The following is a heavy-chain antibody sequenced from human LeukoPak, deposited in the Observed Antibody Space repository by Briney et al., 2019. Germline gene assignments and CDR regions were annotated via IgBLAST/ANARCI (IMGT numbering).Heavy chain of an antibody. J-gene: IGHJ4*01. Sequence: GGSLRLSCAASGFIFSHHGMHWVRQAPRKGLQWVAVIWSDATNRFYADSVKGRFTISRDNSQNTVFLQMNSLRVKDTAIYYCARDAQRGFDYSNSLKYWGHGTLVTVSS. V-gene: IGHV3-33*01. D-gene: IGHD4-11*01. CDR1: GFIFSHHG. CDR3: ARDAQRGFDYSNSLKY. CDR2: IWSDATNR.